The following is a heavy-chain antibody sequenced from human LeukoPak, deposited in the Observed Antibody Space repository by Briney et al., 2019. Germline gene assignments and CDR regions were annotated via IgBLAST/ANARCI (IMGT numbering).Heavy chain of an antibody. CDR1: GSTFSSYE. V-gene: IGHV3-48*03. CDR3: ARIRFSSSGMDV. CDR2: ISSSGSTI. J-gene: IGHJ6*02. D-gene: IGHD6-6*01. Sequence: GGSLRLSCAASGSTFSSYEMNWVRQAPGKGLEWVSYISSSGSTIYYADSVKGRFTISRDNAKNSLYLQMNSLRAEDTAVYYRARIRFSSSGMDVWGQGTTVTVSS.